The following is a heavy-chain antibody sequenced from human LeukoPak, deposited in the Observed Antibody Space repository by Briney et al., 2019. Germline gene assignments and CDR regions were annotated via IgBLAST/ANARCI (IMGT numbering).Heavy chain of an antibody. CDR3: TRETNSYTPLDY. CDR2: INGDGRNI. V-gene: IGHV3-74*01. Sequence: GGSLRLSCVASGFTFSSYWMHWVRQDPRKGLVWVSRINGDGRNINYADSVRGRFTISRDNAKNTLYLQMNTLRVEDTAVYYCTRETNSYTPLDYWGQGTLVTVSS. CDR1: GFTFSSYW. D-gene: IGHD2-15*01. J-gene: IGHJ4*02.